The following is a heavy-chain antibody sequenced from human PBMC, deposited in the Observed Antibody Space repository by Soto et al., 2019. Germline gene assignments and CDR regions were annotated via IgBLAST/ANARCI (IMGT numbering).Heavy chain of an antibody. J-gene: IGHJ4*02. D-gene: IGHD2-15*01. CDR2: ISSNGGST. Sequence: AGGSLRLSCSASGFTFSSYAMHWVRQAPGKGLEYVSAISSNGGSTYYADSVKGRFTISRDNSKNTLYLQMSSLRAEDTAVYYCVKDLGYCSGGSCYQFDYWGQGTLVTVSS. CDR1: GFTFSSYA. V-gene: IGHV3-64D*08. CDR3: VKDLGYCSGGSCYQFDY.